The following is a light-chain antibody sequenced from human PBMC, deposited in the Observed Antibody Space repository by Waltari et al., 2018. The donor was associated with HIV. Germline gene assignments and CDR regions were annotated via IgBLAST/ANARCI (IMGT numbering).Light chain of an antibody. V-gene: IGLV2-14*01. J-gene: IGLJ1*01. CDR2: EVR. CDR3: TSYTRKSPFV. CDR1: SSDIGGYKY. Sequence: QSALTQPASVSGSPGQSITISCTGTSSDIGGYKYVSWYQQHPGKAPKLIIYEVRNRPAGVSNRFSGSKAGNTASLTISGLQAEDEADYYCTSYTRKSPFVFGSGTRVTVL.